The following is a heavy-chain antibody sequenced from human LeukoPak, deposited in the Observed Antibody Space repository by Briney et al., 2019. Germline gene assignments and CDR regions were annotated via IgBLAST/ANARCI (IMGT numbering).Heavy chain of an antibody. Sequence: ASVKVSCKASGYTFTSYGISWARQAPGQGLEWMGWISVYNGNTNYAQKLQGRVTMTTDTSTSTAYMELRSLRSDDTAVYYCARVWNYYDSSGYYLGSSFDYWGKGTLVTVSS. CDR1: GYTFTSYG. J-gene: IGHJ4*02. CDR2: ISVYNGNT. D-gene: IGHD3-22*01. V-gene: IGHV1-18*01. CDR3: ARVWNYYDSSGYYLGSSFDY.